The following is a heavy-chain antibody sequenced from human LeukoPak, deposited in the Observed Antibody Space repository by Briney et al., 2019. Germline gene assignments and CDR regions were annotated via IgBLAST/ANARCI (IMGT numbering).Heavy chain of an antibody. CDR1: DGSISSSSYY. CDR2: IYYSGST. Sequence: SETLSLTCTVSDGSISSSSYYWGWIRQPPGKGLEWIGSIYYSGSTYYNPSLKSRVTISVDTSKNQFSLKLSSVTAADTAVYYCARQYSGSHRPIDYRGQGTLVTVSS. CDR3: ARQYSGSHRPIDY. J-gene: IGHJ4*02. D-gene: IGHD1-26*01. V-gene: IGHV4-39*01.